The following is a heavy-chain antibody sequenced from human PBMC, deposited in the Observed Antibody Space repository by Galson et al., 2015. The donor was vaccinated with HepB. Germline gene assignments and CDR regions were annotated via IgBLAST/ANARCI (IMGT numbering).Heavy chain of an antibody. J-gene: IGHJ4*02. CDR2: ISSSSSTI. CDR3: ARAFGVGATV. Sequence: SLRLSCAASGFTFSSYSMNWVRQAPGKGLEWVSYISSSSSTIYYADSVKGRFTISRDNAKNSLYLQMNSLRAEDTAVYYCARAFGVGATVWGQGTLVAVSS. CDR1: GFTFSSYS. V-gene: IGHV3-48*04. D-gene: IGHD1-26*01.